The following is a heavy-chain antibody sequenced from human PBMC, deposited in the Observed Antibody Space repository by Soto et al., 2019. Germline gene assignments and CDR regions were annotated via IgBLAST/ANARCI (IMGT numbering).Heavy chain of an antibody. J-gene: IGHJ5*02. CDR1: GGTFSSYA. CDR3: ARDVGYCSGGSCRNWFDP. V-gene: IGHV1-69*13. Sequence: SVKGPCKASGGTFSSYAIRCVRQPAGQGREWMGGIIAIFGTANYAKTFQGRVTITADESTSTDYMELSSLRSEDTAVYYCARDVGYCSGGSCRNWFDPWGQGTLVTVSS. CDR2: IIAIFGTA. D-gene: IGHD2-15*01.